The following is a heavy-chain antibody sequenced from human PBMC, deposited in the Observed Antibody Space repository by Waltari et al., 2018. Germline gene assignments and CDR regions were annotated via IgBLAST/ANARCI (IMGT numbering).Heavy chain of an antibody. J-gene: IGHJ4*02. CDR2: IGSQANSYAT. V-gene: IGHV3-73*01. CDR1: GFTFSGSA. CDR3: TRPPY. Sequence: EVQLVESGGGLVQPGGSLKLSCAAAGFTFSGSAMHWVRRASGKGLGWVGRIGSQANSYATAYAASVKGRFTISRDDSKNTAYLQMNSLKTEDTAVYYCTRPPYWGQGTLVTVSS.